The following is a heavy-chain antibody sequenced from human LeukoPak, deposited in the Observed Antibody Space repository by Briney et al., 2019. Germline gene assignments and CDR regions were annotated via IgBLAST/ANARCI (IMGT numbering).Heavy chain of an antibody. Sequence: ASVKVSCKASGYTFTSYYMHWVRQAPGQGLEWMGWINPNSGGTNYAQKFQGRVTMTRDTSISTAYMELSRLRSDDTAVYYCARARYCGGDCYSDYYYYYMDVWGKGTTVTVSS. V-gene: IGHV1-2*02. J-gene: IGHJ6*03. CDR1: GYTFTSYY. CDR2: INPNSGGT. D-gene: IGHD2-21*02. CDR3: ARARYCGGDCYSDYYYYYMDV.